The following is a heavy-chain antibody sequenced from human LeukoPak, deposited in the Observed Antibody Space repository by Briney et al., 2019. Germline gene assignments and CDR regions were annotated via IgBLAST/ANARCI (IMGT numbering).Heavy chain of an antibody. CDR2: INPSGGST. CDR3: ARDPYDSSSYYYSYFDY. V-gene: IGHV1-46*01. J-gene: IGHJ4*02. CDR1: GYTFTSYY. D-gene: IGHD3-22*01. Sequence: ASVKVSCKASGYTFTSYYMHWVRQAPGQGLKWMGIINPSGGSTSYAQKFQGRVTMTRDTSTSTVYMELSSLRSEDTAVYYCARDPYDSSSYYYSYFDYWGQGTLVTVSS.